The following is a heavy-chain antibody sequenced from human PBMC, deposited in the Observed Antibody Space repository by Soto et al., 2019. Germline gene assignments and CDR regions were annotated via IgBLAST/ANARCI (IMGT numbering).Heavy chain of an antibody. J-gene: IGHJ4*02. CDR1: GYTFTSYG. D-gene: IGHD3-10*01. V-gene: IGHV1-18*01. Sequence: GASVKVSCKASGYTFTSYGISWVRQAPGQGLEWMGWISAYNGNTNYAQKLQGRVTMTTDTSTSTAYMELRSLRSDDTAVYYCARPPHYYGSGSYYSHYFDYWGQGTLVTVSS. CDR3: ARPPHYYGSGSYYSHYFDY. CDR2: ISAYNGNT.